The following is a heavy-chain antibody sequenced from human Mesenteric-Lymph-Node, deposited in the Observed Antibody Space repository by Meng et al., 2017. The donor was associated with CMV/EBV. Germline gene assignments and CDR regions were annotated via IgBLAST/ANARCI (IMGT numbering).Heavy chain of an antibody. CDR2: ISAYNGNT. V-gene: IGHV1-18*01. CDR3: ARDPGGNLSYFDY. Sequence: KASGFTFINYAIHWVRQAPGQGPEWVGWISAYNGNTNYAQKFQGRVTMTTDTSTSTAFMELRSLRSDDTAVYYCARDPGGNLSYFDYWGQGTLVTVSS. CDR1: GFTFINYA. D-gene: IGHD3-16*01. J-gene: IGHJ4*02.